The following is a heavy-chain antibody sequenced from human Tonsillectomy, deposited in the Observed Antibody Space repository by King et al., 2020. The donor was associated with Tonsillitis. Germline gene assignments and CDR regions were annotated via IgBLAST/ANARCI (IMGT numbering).Heavy chain of an antibody. V-gene: IGHV3-11*05. CDR2: ISRSSSYT. CDR3: ASSQQYLDGYFFDY. Sequence: QLVESGGGLVKPGGSLRLSCAASGFTFSNYYISWIRQPPGKGLEWISYISRSSSYTTYADSVKGRFLISRDNAKNSVYLQMDNLRAEDTAMYYCASSQQYLDGYFFDYWGQGALVTVSS. CDR1: GFTFSNYY. D-gene: IGHD1-20*01. J-gene: IGHJ4*02.